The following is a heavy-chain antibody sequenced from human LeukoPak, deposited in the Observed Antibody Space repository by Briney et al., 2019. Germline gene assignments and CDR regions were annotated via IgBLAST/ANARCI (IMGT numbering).Heavy chain of an antibody. J-gene: IGHJ4*02. Sequence: SETLSLTCSVSGGSISRYYWNWIRQSPGKGLEWIGFIYYIGNTNYNPSLKSRVTISVDTSKNQFSLNLSSVTAADTAVYYCAREVGFGVDSYSFDSWGQGTLVTVSS. D-gene: IGHD3-3*01. CDR2: IYYIGNT. CDR1: GGSISRYY. V-gene: IGHV4-59*01. CDR3: AREVGFGVDSYSFDS.